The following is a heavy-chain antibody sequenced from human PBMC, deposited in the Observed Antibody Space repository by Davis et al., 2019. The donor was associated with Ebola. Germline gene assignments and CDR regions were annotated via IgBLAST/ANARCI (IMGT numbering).Heavy chain of an antibody. D-gene: IGHD3-3*01. CDR2: FDPEDGET. V-gene: IGHV1-24*01. J-gene: IGHJ3*02. CDR1: GYTLTELS. CDR3: ATVGKNYDFWSGYGQDAFDI. Sequence: ASVKVSCKVSGYTLTELSMHWVRQAPGKGLEWMGGFDPEDGETIYAQKFQGRVTMTEDTSTVTAYMELSSLRSEDTAVYYCATVGKNYDFWSGYGQDAFDIWGQGTMVTVSS.